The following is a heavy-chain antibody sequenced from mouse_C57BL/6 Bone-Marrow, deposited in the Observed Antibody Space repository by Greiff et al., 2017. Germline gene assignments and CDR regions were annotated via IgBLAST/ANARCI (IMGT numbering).Heavy chain of an antibody. D-gene: IGHD2-4*01. CDR1: GFNIKNTY. V-gene: IGHV14-3*01. Sequence: EVQLQESVAELVRPGASVKLSCTASGFNIKNTYMHWVKQRPEQGLEWIGRIDPANGNTKYAQKFQGKATITADTSSNTAYLQLSSLTSEDTAIYYCARRGIYYDYDYYFDYWGQGTTLTVSS. CDR2: IDPANGNT. J-gene: IGHJ2*01. CDR3: ARRGIYYDYDYYFDY.